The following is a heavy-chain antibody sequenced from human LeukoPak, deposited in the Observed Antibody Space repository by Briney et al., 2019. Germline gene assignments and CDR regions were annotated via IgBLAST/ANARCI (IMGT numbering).Heavy chain of an antibody. CDR1: GGSISSSSYY. CDR3: ATLPPRLLPSSHRFDP. D-gene: IGHD2-15*01. Sequence: KPSETLSLTCTVSGGSISSSSYYWGWIRQPPGKGLEWIGSIYYSGSTYYNPSLKSRVTISVDTSKNQFSLKLSSVTAADTAVYYCATLPPRLLPSSHRFDPWGQGTLVTVSS. V-gene: IGHV4-39*07. CDR2: IYYSGST. J-gene: IGHJ5*02.